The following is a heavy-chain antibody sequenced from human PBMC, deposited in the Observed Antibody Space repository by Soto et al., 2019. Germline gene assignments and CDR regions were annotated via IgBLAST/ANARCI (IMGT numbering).Heavy chain of an antibody. J-gene: IGHJ6*02. Sequence: SETLSLTCAVYGGSFSGYYWSWIRQPPGKGLEWIGEINHSGSTNYNPSLKSRVIISVDMSKNQFSLRLSSVTAADTAVYYCAREAFEGDFWSGYYRYYGMDVWGQGTTVTVSS. CDR3: AREAFEGDFWSGYYRYYGMDV. CDR2: INHSGST. D-gene: IGHD3-3*01. CDR1: GGSFSGYY. V-gene: IGHV4-34*01.